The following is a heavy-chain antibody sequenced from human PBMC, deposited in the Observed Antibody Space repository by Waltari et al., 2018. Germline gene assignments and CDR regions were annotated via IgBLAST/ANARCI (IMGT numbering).Heavy chain of an antibody. J-gene: IGHJ6*02. CDR1: GGSISSHY. D-gene: IGHD6-19*01. Sequence: QVQLQESGPGLVKPSETLSLTCTVSGGSISSHYWSWIRQPPGKGLEWIGYISYSGSTNYNPSLKIRVTISVDTSKNQFSLKLSSVTAADTAVYYCARTEAGTYGMDVWGQGTTVTVSS. CDR3: ARTEAGTYGMDV. V-gene: IGHV4-59*11. CDR2: ISYSGST.